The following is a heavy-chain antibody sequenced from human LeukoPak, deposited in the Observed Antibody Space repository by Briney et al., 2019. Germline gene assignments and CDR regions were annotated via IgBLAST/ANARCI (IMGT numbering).Heavy chain of an antibody. V-gene: IGHV3-30-3*01. CDR2: FSDDGNNK. CDR1: GFLFNSYI. CDR3: ARDPETPQLYQLGRPRGPSWFDP. D-gene: IGHD7-27*01. Sequence: PGTPLRLSCAASGFLFNSYIVHGVRQAPGKGLEWVALFSDDGNNKYYGGSVRGRFIISSDNSNNTLFLQMNSQRAEDTAVYDCARDPETPQLYQLGRPRGPSWFDPWGQGTLVTVSS. J-gene: IGHJ5*02.